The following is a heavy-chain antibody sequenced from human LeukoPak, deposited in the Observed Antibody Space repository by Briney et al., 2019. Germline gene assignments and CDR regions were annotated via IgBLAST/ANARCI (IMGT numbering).Heavy chain of an antibody. CDR2: VDPRGGST. CDR1: GYTFTTYY. D-gene: IGHD2-2*01. J-gene: IGHJ4*02. CDR3: VREYHGGYLDY. Sequence: ASVKVSCKASGYTFTTYYMHWVRQAPGQGLEWMGMVDPRGGSTSYAQKSRGRVTMTRDTSTSTVNMELSSLRSEDTAVYYCVREYHGGYLDYWGQGTLVTVSS. V-gene: IGHV1-46*01.